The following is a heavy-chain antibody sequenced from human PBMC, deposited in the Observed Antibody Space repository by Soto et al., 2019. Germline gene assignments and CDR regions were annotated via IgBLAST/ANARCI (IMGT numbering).Heavy chain of an antibody. V-gene: IGHV3-33*01. CDR3: ARVVRPDPYYYYGMDV. CDR1: GFTFSSYG. CDR2: IWYDGSNK. Sequence: QVQLVESGGGVVQPGRSLRLSCAASGFTFSSYGMHWVRQAPGKGLEWVAVIWYDGSNKYYADSVKGRFTNSRDNSKNTLYLQMNSLRAEDTAGYYCARVVRPDPYYYYGMDVWGQGTTVTVSS. J-gene: IGHJ6*02.